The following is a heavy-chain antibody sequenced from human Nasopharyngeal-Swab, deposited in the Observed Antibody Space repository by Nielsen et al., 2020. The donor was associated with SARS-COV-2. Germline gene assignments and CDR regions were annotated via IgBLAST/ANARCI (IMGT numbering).Heavy chain of an antibody. V-gene: IGHV3-20*04. CDR3: ARDYYDSSGSAKGNDY. Sequence: GGSLRLSCAASGFTFDDYGMSWVRQAPGKGLEWVSGINWNGGSTGYADSVKGRFTISRDNAKNSPYLQMNSLRAEDTALYYCARDYYDSSGSAKGNDYWGQGTLVTVSS. D-gene: IGHD3-22*01. CDR1: GFTFDDYG. CDR2: INWNGGST. J-gene: IGHJ4*02.